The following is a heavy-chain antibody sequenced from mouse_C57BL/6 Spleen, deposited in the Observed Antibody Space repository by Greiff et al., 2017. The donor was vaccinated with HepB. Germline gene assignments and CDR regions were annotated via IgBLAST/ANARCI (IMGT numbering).Heavy chain of an antibody. CDR1: GYTFTSYW. CDR3: ARSSLSWLLPFAY. J-gene: IGHJ3*01. V-gene: IGHV1-61*01. CDR2: IYPSDSET. D-gene: IGHD2-3*01. Sequence: QVQLQQPGAELVRPGSSVKLSCKASGYTFTSYWMDWVKQRPGQGLEWIGNIYPSDSETHYNQKFKDKATLTVDKSSSTAYMQLSSLTSEDSAVYYCARSSLSWLLPFAYWGQGTLVTVSA.